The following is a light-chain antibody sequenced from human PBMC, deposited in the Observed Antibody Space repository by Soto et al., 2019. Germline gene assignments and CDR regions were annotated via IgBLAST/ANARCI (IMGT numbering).Light chain of an antibody. V-gene: IGKV1-5*03. CDR3: QQSDTYRT. J-gene: IGKJ1*01. CDR2: KGS. CDR1: QSLSSW. Sequence: DIQMTQSPSSLSASVGDRVTITCRASQSLSSWLAWYQQKPGKAPKLLMYKGSSLGSGVPSRFTASASGTEFTLTISGLQPDDFATYYCQQSDTYRTFGQGTKVDIK.